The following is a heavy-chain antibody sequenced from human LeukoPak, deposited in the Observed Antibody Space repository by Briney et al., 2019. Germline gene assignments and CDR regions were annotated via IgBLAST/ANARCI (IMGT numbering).Heavy chain of an antibody. CDR1: GLIFSSYQ. CDR3: TRSGYRHPYHFES. CDR2: IYTGGGT. V-gene: IGHV3-53*01. Sequence: GGSLRLSCAASGLIFSSYQMNWVRQAPGKGLEWVSVIYTGGGTDHADSVKGRFTISRDNSKNTLSLQMNSLRADDTAIYYCTRSGYRHPYHFESWGQGTLVIVSS. J-gene: IGHJ4*02. D-gene: IGHD3-22*01.